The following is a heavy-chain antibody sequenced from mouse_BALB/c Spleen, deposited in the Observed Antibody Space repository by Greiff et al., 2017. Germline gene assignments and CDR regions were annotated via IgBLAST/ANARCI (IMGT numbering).Heavy chain of an antibody. CDR1: GYTFTSYY. D-gene: IGHD1-2*01. CDR2: INPSNGGT. V-gene: IGHV1S81*02. Sequence: VKLVESGAELVKPGASVKLSCKASGYTFTSYYMYWVKQRPGQGLEWIGEINPSNGGTNFNEKFKSKATLTVDKSSSTAYMQLSSLTSEDSAVYYCTNGLLRLTWFAYWGQGTLVTVSA. CDR3: TNGLLRLTWFAY. J-gene: IGHJ3*01.